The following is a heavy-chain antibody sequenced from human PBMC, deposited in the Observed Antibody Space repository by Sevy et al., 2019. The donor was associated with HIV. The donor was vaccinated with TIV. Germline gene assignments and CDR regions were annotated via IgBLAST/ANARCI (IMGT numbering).Heavy chain of an antibody. V-gene: IGHV3-15*01. CDR2: IKSKIDGETT. CDR3: ATAPGYDDSAPFDY. D-gene: IGHD5-12*01. Sequence: RGCLRLSCAVSGFTFNNAWMNWVRQAPGTGLQWVGLIKSKIDGETTEYAAPVKGRFTITRDDSKNTLFLQMNSLKIEHTAVYYCATAPGYDDSAPFDYWGPGTMVRVSS. J-gene: IGHJ4*02. CDR1: GFTFNNAW.